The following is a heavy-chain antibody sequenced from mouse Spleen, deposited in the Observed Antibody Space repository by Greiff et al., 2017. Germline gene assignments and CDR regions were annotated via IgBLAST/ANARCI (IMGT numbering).Heavy chain of an antibody. CDR2: ISSGSSTI. V-gene: IGHV5-17*01. CDR3: ARIYDYDAMDY. Sequence: DVKLVESGGGLVKPGGSLKLSCAASGFNFSDYGMHWVRQAPEKGLEWVAYISSGSSTIYYADTVKGRFTISRDNAKNTLFLQMTSLRSEDTAMYYCARIYDYDAMDYWGQGTSVTVSS. D-gene: IGHD1-3*01. J-gene: IGHJ4*01. CDR1: GFNFSDYG.